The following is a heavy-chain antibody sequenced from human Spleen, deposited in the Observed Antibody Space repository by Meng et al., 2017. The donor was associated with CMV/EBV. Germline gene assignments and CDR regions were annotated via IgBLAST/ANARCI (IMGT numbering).Heavy chain of an antibody. CDR3: ARVVTTFGAGGTFDV. J-gene: IGHJ3*01. CDR1: GGSFSEYY. D-gene: IGHD3-3*01. V-gene: IGHV4-34*01. CDR2: INHSGGGT. Sequence: ESLKISCAVYGGSFSEYYWSWIRQPPGKGLEWIGEINHSGGGTNYNPSLKSRVTISLDMSKNHFSLRLTSVTAADTAVYYCARVVTTFGAGGTFDVWGQGTLVTVSS.